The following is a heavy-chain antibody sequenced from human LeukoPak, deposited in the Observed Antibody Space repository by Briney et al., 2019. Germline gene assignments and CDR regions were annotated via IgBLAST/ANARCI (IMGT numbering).Heavy chain of an antibody. CDR1: GFTFSSYW. D-gene: IGHD2/OR15-2a*01. J-gene: IGHJ4*02. Sequence: GGSLRLSCAASGFTFSSYWMHWVRQAPGKGLVWVSRINTDGSATYAYSVKGRFTISRDNAKNTLYLQMNSLRPEDTAMYYCARDVLYPLYYFDYWGQGTLVTASS. CDR3: ARDVLYPLYYFDY. CDR2: INTDGSA. V-gene: IGHV3-74*01.